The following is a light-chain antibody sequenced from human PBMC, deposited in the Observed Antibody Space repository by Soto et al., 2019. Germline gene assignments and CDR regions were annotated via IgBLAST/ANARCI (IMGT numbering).Light chain of an antibody. CDR1: SSDVGGYNS. CDR2: DVS. CDR3: SSYATSGTRV. J-gene: IGLJ2*01. V-gene: IGLV2-14*03. Sequence: QSALTQPASVSGSPGQSITISCTGTSSDVGGYNSVSWYQQHPGKAPQLMIYDVSYRPSGISSRFSGSKSDNTASLTISGLRTEDEADYYCSSYATSGTRVFGGVTKRTVL.